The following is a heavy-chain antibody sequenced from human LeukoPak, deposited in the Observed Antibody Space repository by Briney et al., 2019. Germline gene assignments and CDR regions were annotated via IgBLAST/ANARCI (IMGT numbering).Heavy chain of an antibody. CDR3: ARSFYDILIGYYQYFDY. J-gene: IGHJ4*02. V-gene: IGHV3-66*01. CDR2: IYRDGSS. Sequence: GGSLRLSCVASGLSVSSNYMSWVRQAPGKGLECVSVIYRDGSSYYAESVKGRFTISRDNSKNTLYIQMNSLRAEDTAVYYCARSFYDILIGYYQYFDYWGQGTLVTVSS. CDR1: GLSVSSNY. D-gene: IGHD3-9*01.